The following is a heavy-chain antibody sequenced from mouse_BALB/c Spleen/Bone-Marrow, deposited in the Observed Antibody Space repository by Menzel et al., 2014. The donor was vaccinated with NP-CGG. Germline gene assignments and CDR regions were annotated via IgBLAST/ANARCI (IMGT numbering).Heavy chain of an antibody. CDR3: ARDYGYAMDY. D-gene: IGHD1-1*01. Sequence: EVKLMESGGGLVKPGGSLKLSCAASGFTFSDYYMYWVRQTPEKRLEWVATISDGGSYTYYPDSVKGRSTISRDNAKNNLYLQMSSLKSEDTAMYYCARDYGYAMDYWGQGTSVTVSS. J-gene: IGHJ4*01. CDR1: GFTFSDYY. V-gene: IGHV5-4*02. CDR2: ISDGGSYT.